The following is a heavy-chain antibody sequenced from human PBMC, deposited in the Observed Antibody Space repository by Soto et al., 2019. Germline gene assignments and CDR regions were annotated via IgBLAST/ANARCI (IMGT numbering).Heavy chain of an antibody. CDR1: GFTFSSYA. J-gene: IGHJ5*02. V-gene: IGHV3-23*01. Sequence: PGGSLRLSCAASGFTFSSYAMSWVRQAPGKGLEWVSAISGSGGSTYYADSVKGRFTISRDNSKNTLYLQMNSLRAEDTAVYYCAKDNIVVVPAAIEWAGYNWFDPWGQGTLVTVSS. CDR2: ISGSGGST. D-gene: IGHD2-2*01. CDR3: AKDNIVVVPAAIEWAGYNWFDP.